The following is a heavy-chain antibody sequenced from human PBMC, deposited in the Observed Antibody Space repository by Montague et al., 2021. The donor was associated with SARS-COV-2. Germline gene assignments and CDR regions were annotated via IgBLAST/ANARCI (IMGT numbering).Heavy chain of an antibody. CDR1: GGSISSINW. V-gene: IGHV4-4*02. J-gene: IGHJ4*02. D-gene: IGHD6-19*01. CDR2: IYHSGST. Sequence: SETLSLTCAVSGGSISSINWWSWVRQPPGKGLEWIGEIYHSGSTNYNPSLKSRVIISVDKSKNQFSLKLRSVTAADTAVYYCARTGYSSGCHSFDYWGQGTLVTVSS. CDR3: ARTGYSSGCHSFDY.